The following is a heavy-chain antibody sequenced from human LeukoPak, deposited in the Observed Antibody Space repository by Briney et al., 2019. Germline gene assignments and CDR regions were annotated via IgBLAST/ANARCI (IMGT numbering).Heavy chain of an antibody. V-gene: IGHV1-69*13. Sequence: SVKVSCKASGGTFSSYAISWVRQAPGQGLEWMGGIIPIFGTANYAQKFQGRVTITADESTSTAYMELSSLRSEDTAVYYCARGSRDGYNLDYWGQGTLVTVYS. D-gene: IGHD5-24*01. CDR3: ARGSRDGYNLDY. CDR1: GGTFSSYA. J-gene: IGHJ4*02. CDR2: IIPIFGTA.